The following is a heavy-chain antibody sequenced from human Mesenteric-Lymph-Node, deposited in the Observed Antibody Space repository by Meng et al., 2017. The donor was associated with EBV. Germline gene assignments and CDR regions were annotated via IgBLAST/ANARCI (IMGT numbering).Heavy chain of an antibody. CDR1: GFIVSGHY. J-gene: IGHJ4*02. CDR3: VRGPWNN. D-gene: IGHD1/OR15-1a*01. CDR2: IYTDGST. Sequence: EVRVLESGGGLIHPGGSRRLSCAASGFIVSGHYMSWVRQAPGKGLEWVSVIYTDGSTYYADSVKGRFTISRDNSKNTLFIQMNNLRVDDTAVYYCVRGPWNNWGQGTLVTVSS. V-gene: IGHV3-53*01.